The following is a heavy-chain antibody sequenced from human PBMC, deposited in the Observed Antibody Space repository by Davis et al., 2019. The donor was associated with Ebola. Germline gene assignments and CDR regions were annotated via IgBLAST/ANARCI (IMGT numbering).Heavy chain of an antibody. CDR3: ARDAYYYDSSGYYGRGGFDY. D-gene: IGHD3-22*01. CDR2: IYYSGST. V-gene: IGHV4-59*01. J-gene: IGHJ4*02. CDR1: GGSISSYY. Sequence: MPGGSLRLSCTVSGGSISSYYWSWIRQPPGKGLEWIGYIYYSGSTNYNPSLKSRVTISVDTSKNQFSLKLSSVTAADTAVYYCARDAYYYDSSGYYGRGGFDYWGQGTLVTASS.